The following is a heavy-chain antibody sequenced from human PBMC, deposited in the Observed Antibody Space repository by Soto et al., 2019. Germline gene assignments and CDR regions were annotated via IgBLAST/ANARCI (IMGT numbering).Heavy chain of an antibody. CDR3: AKDQDRWSFGGIAS. V-gene: IGHV3-9*01. CDR1: VLYLDDCP. D-gene: IGHD3-16*01. Sequence: EVQLVESGDTGVQPGISLSLPCEPSVLYLDDCPVLWLRHSRGKAREWVSGFSWSNSPLGYADSVKGRFTISRDNAKKSLYLQMNNLRPEDTAFYYCAKDQDRWSFGGIASWGQGTLVTVST. CDR2: FSWSNSPL. J-gene: IGHJ4*02.